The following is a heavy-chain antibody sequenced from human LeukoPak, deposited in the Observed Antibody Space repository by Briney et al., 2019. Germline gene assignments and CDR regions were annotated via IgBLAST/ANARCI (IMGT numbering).Heavy chain of an antibody. V-gene: IGHV3-21*01. CDR1: GFTFSSYT. CDR3: ARDRVHGYGMDV. CDR2: ISSSSSYI. D-gene: IGHD1-1*01. Sequence: GGSLRLSCAASGFTFSSYTMSWVRQAPGKGLEWVSSISSSSSYIYYADSVKGRFTISRDNAKNSLYLQMNSLRAEDTAVYYCARDRVHGYGMDVWGQGTTVTVSS. J-gene: IGHJ6*02.